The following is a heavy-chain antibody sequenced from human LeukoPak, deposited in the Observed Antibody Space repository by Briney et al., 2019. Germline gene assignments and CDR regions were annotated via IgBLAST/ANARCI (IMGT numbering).Heavy chain of an antibody. D-gene: IGHD2-15*01. CDR3: ARGGVVGAFDI. CDR1: GFTFSSYD. J-gene: IGHJ3*02. CDR2: IGTAGDT. Sequence: PGGSLRLSCAASGFTFSSYDMHWVRQATGKGLEWVSAIGTAGDTYYPGSVKGRFTISRENAKSSLYLQMNSLRAGDTAVYYCARGGVVGAFDIWGQGTMVTVSS. V-gene: IGHV3-13*01.